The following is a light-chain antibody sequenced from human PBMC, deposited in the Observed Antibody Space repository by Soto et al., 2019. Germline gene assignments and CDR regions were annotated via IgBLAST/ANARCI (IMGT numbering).Light chain of an antibody. V-gene: IGKV1-5*01. CDR1: QSISMW. Sequence: DIEMTQSPSTLSASVGDRVTITCRASQSISMWLAWYQQKPGKAPKLLIYDASTLQSGVPSRFSGSGSGTEFTLTISSLEPDAFATYYCQQYDTYPWTFGQGTKVDI. CDR2: DAS. J-gene: IGKJ1*01. CDR3: QQYDTYPWT.